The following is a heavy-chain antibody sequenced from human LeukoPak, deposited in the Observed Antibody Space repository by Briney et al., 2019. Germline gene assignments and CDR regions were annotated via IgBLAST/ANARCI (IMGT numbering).Heavy chain of an antibody. CDR2: IHSDNT. Sequence: PAGSLRLSCTVSGFTVSSNSMSWVRQAPGKGLEWVSFIHSDNTHYSDSVKGRFTISRDNSENTLYLQMNSLGAEDTAVYYCAKVRWDHRELLLALDYWGQGTLVTVSS. CDR3: AKVRWDHRELLLALDY. V-gene: IGHV3-66*03. D-gene: IGHD1-26*01. J-gene: IGHJ4*02. CDR1: GFTVSSNS.